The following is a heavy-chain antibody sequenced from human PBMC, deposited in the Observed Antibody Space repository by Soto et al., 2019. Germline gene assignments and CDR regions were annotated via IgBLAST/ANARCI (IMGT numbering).Heavy chain of an antibody. V-gene: IGHV1-69*04. CDR1: GGTFSSYT. J-gene: IGHJ4*02. CDR2: IIPILGIA. D-gene: IGHD2-15*01. Sequence: ASVKVSCKASGGTFSSYTISWVRQAPGQGLEWMGRIIPILGIANYAQKFQGRATITADKSTSTAYMELRSLRSEDTAVYYCARDDCSGGSCYLDYWGQGALVTVSS. CDR3: ARDDCSGGSCYLDY.